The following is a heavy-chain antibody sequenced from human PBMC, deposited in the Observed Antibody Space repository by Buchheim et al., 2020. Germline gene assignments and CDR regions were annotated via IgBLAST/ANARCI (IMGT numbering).Heavy chain of an antibody. D-gene: IGHD6-25*01. CDR3: TAERLFDSGGYFPFAY. V-gene: IGHV3-15*04. J-gene: IGHJ4*02. Sequence: EVQVVESGGSMVKPGGSLRLSCETSGFSFTFAWMSWVRQAPGKGLEWVGRIDTKADGEKADYAPSVKGRFTIDRDDSKSAVYLQMTSLRTVDTGLYYCTAERLFDSGGYFPFAYWGQGTL. CDR2: IDTKADGEKA. CDR1: GFSFTFAW.